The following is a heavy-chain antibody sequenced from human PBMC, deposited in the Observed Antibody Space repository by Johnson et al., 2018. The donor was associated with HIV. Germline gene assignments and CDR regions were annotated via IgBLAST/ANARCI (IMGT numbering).Heavy chain of an antibody. Sequence: VQLVESGGGLVKPGGSLRLSCAASGFTFSDYYMSWIRQAPGKGLALVSVIYSGGRTYYADSVKGRFTISRDNSRNTLYLQMNSLRVEDTAVYYCTTDLRVTTSLRAFDIWGQGTMVTVSS. D-gene: IGHD4-17*01. CDR1: GFTFSDYY. V-gene: IGHV3-66*01. CDR2: IYSGGRT. J-gene: IGHJ3*02. CDR3: TTDLRVTTSLRAFDI.